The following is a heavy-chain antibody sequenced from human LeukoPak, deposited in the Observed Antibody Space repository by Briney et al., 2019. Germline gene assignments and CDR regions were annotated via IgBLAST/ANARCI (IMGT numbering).Heavy chain of an antibody. Sequence: QPSETPSLTCTVSGYSISSGYYWGWIRQPPGKGLEWIGSIYHSGSTYYNPSLKSRVTISVDTSKNQFSLKLSSVTAAGTAVYYCARNKDGPFDYWGQGTLVTVSS. V-gene: IGHV4-38-2*02. CDR1: GYSISSGYY. D-gene: IGHD1/OR15-1a*01. J-gene: IGHJ4*02. CDR2: IYHSGST. CDR3: ARNKDGPFDY.